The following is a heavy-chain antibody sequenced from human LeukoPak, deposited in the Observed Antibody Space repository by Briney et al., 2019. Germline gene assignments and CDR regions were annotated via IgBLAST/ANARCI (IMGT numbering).Heavy chain of an antibody. D-gene: IGHD2-2*01. CDR1: GFTFSSYA. J-gene: IGHJ6*03. V-gene: IGHV3-64*01. CDR3: ARDSSILGYYHYYMDV. CDR2: ISANGGST. Sequence: GGSLRLSCAASGFTFSSYAMHWVRQAPGKGLQYVSAISANGGSTYYANSVKGRFTISRDNSKNTVYLQMGSLRAEDMAVYFCARDSSILGYYHYYMDVWGKGTTVTVSS.